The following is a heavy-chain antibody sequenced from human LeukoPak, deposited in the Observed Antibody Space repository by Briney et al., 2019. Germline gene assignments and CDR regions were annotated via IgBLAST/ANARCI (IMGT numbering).Heavy chain of an antibody. Sequence: ASVKVSCKASGYTFTSYDINWVRQATGQGLEWMGWMNPNSGNTGYAQKFQGRVTITRNTSISTAYMELSSLRSEDTAVYYCAKLVSGIYCSSTSCLYDAFDIWGQGTMVTVSS. J-gene: IGHJ3*02. V-gene: IGHV1-8*03. CDR1: GYTFTSYD. CDR2: MNPNSGNT. D-gene: IGHD2-2*01. CDR3: AKLVSGIYCSSTSCLYDAFDI.